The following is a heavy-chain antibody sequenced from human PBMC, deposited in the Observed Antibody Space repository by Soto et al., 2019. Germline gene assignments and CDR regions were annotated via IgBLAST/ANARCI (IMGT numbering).Heavy chain of an antibody. CDR2: IYSGGST. Sequence: PGGSLRLSCAASGFTVSSNYMSWVCQAPGKGLEWVSVIYSGGSTYYADSVKGRFTISRDNSKNTLYLQMNSLRAEDTAVYYCARDLSLSSSLDYYYYYGMDVWGQGTTVTVSS. V-gene: IGHV3-53*01. CDR3: ARDLSLSSSLDYYYYYGMDV. D-gene: IGHD6-6*01. J-gene: IGHJ6*02. CDR1: GFTVSSNY.